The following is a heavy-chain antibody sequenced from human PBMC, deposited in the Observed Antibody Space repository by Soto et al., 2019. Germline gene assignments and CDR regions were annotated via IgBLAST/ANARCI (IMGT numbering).Heavy chain of an antibody. J-gene: IGHJ6*02. CDR2: IVVGSGNT. V-gene: IGHV1-58*01. D-gene: IGHD3-10*01. CDR1: GFTFTSSA. Sequence: SVKVSCKASGFTFTSSAVQWVRQARGQRLEWIGWIVVGSGNTNYAQKFQERVTITRDMSTSTAYMELSSLRSEDTAVYYCAAEGSISNYYYGMDVWGQGTKVTVSS. CDR3: AAEGSISNYYYGMDV.